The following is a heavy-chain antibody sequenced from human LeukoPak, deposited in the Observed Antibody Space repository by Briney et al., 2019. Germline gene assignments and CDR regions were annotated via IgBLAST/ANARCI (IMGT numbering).Heavy chain of an antibody. CDR3: AKPGRVFGVVNDAFDI. V-gene: IGHV3-23*01. CDR2: ISGSGGST. Sequence: GGSLRLSCAASGFTFSSYAMSWVRQAPGKGLEWVSAISGSGGSTYYADSVKGRFTISRDNSKNTLYLQMNSLRAEDTAVYYCAKPGRVFGVVNDAFDIWGQGTMVTVSS. CDR1: GFTFSSYA. D-gene: IGHD3-3*01. J-gene: IGHJ3*02.